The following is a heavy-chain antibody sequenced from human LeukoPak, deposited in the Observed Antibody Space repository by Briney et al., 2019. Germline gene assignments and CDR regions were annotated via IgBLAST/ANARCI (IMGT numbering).Heavy chain of an antibody. Sequence: SVKVSCKASGGTFSSYAISWVRQAPGQGLEWMGGIIPIFGTANYAQKFQGRVTITTDESTSTAYMELSSLRSEDTAVYYCARLGPGSGRTNAFDIWGQGTMVTVSS. J-gene: IGHJ3*02. CDR3: ARLGPGSGRTNAFDI. CDR1: GGTFSSYA. D-gene: IGHD1-26*01. V-gene: IGHV1-69*05. CDR2: IIPIFGTA.